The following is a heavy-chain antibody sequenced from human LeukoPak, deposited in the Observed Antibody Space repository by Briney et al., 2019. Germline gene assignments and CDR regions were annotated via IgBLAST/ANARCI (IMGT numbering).Heavy chain of an antibody. CDR3: ARSKNYYYGSGSESLDY. J-gene: IGHJ4*02. D-gene: IGHD3-10*01. CDR2: IIPIFGTA. Sequence: SVKVPCKASGGTFSSYAISWVRQAPGQGLEWMGRIIPIFGTANYAQKFQGRVTITTDESTSTAYMELSSLRSEDTAVYYCARSKNYYYGSGSESLDYWGQGTLVTVSS. V-gene: IGHV1-69*05. CDR1: GGTFSSYA.